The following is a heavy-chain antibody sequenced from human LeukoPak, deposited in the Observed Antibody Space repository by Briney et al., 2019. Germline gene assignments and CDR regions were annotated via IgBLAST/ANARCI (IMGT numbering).Heavy chain of an antibody. V-gene: IGHV4-39*01. CDR1: GGSISSSSYY. CDR3: ARQEIVVVPAAIIGWFDP. J-gene: IGHJ5*02. D-gene: IGHD2-2*01. CDR2: IYYSGST. Sequence: SETLSLTCTVSGGSISSSSYYWGWIRQPPGKGLEWIGSIYYSGSTYYNPSPKSRVTISVDTSKNQFSLKLSSVTAADTAVYYCARQEIVVVPAAIIGWFDPWGQGTLVTVSS.